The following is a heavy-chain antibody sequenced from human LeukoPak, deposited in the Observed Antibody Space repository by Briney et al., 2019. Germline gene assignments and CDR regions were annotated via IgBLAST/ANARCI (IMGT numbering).Heavy chain of an antibody. CDR1: GGTFSSYA. V-gene: IGHV1-69*01. Sequence: SVKVSCKASGGTFSSYAISWVRQAPGQGLEWMGGIIPIFGTANYAQKFQGRVTITADESTSTAYMELSSLRSEDTAVYCCAREVGGGYSYRFDYWGQGTLVTVSS. CDR2: IIPIFGTA. D-gene: IGHD5-18*01. J-gene: IGHJ4*02. CDR3: AREVGGGYSYRFDY.